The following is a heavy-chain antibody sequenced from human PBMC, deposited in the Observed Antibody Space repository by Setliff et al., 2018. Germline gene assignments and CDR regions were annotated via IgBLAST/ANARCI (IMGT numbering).Heavy chain of an antibody. CDR2: ISESGTST. CDR1: GFTFRSYE. Sequence: SLRLSCVASGFTFRSYEMNWVRRVPGKGLEWVSHISESGTSTHYIDSVKGRFTISRDNAKNSLYLQMNSLRAEDTAVHYCARVSLKTYYDFWSGYYDRYFDYWGQGTLVTVSS. CDR3: ARVSLKTYYDFWSGYYDRYFDY. D-gene: IGHD3-3*01. V-gene: IGHV3-48*03. J-gene: IGHJ4*02.